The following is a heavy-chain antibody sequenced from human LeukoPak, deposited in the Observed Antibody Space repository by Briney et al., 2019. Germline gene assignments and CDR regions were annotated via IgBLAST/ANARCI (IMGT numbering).Heavy chain of an antibody. CDR1: GFTFSSYG. J-gene: IGHJ6*02. Sequence: GGSLRLSCAASGFTFSSYGMHWVRQAPGKGLEWVAVISYDGSNKYYADSVKGRFTISRDNSKNTLYLQMNSLRAEDTAVYYCARALRGYSYGLPRSYYYGMDVWGQGTTVTVSS. CDR2: ISYDGSNK. D-gene: IGHD5-18*01. V-gene: IGHV3-30*03. CDR3: ARALRGYSYGLPRSYYYGMDV.